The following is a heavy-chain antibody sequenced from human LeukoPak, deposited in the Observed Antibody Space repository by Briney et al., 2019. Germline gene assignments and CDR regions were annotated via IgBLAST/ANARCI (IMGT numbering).Heavy chain of an antibody. J-gene: IGHJ3*02. CDR3: ARPVAVAGPDAFDI. V-gene: IGHV5-51*01. D-gene: IGHD6-19*01. Sequence: GESLKISCKGSGYSFTSYWIGWVRQTPGKGLEWMGIIYPGDSDTRYSPSFQGQVTISADKSISTAYLQWSSLKASDTAVYYCARPVAVAGPDAFDIWGQGTMVTVSS. CDR2: IYPGDSDT. CDR1: GYSFTSYW.